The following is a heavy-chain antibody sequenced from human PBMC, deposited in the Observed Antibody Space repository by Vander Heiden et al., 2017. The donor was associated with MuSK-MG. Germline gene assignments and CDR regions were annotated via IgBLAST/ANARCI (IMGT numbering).Heavy chain of an antibody. J-gene: IGHJ5*02. CDR3: ARGGSGRFDP. D-gene: IGHD3-10*01. CDR2: ISSSSRYI. Sequence: EVQLVESGGGLVKPGGSLRLSCAASGFTFSSYSMNWVRQAPGKGLEWVSSISSSSRYIYDADSVKGRFTISRDNAKNSLYLKMKSLRAEDTAVYYGARGGSGRFDPWGQGTLVTVSS. CDR1: GFTFSSYS. V-gene: IGHV3-21*01.